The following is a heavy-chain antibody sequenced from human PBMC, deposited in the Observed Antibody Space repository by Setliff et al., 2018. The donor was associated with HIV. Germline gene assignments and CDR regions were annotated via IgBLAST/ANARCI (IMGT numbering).Heavy chain of an antibody. J-gene: IGHJ6*02. CDR2: ISTSGST. CDR1: GGSISSGSYY. V-gene: IGHV4-61*02. CDR3: AREDYYYYGMDV. Sequence: SETLSLTCTVFGGSISSGSYYWNWIRQPAGKGLEWIGRISTSGSTNYNPSLKSRVTISVDTSKNQFSLKLSSVTAADTAVYNCAREDYYYYGMDVWGQGTTVTVSS.